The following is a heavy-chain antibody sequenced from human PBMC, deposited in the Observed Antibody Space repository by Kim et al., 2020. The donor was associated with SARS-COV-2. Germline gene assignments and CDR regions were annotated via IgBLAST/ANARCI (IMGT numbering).Heavy chain of an antibody. D-gene: IGHD6-13*01. CDR3: AKALGIAAAGLYYYYGMDV. CDR2: ISWNSGSI. Sequence: GGSLRLSCAASGFTFDDYAMHWVRQAPGKGLEWVSGISWNSGSIGYADSVKGRFTISRDNAKNSLYLQMNSLRAEDTALYYCAKALGIAAAGLYYYYGMDVWGQGTTVTVSS. CDR1: GFTFDDYA. J-gene: IGHJ6*02. V-gene: IGHV3-9*01.